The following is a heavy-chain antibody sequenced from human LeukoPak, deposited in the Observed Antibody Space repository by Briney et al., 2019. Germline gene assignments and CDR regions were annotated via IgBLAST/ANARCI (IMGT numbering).Heavy chain of an antibody. D-gene: IGHD6-13*01. Sequence: ASVKVSCKASGYTFTSYDINWVRQATGQGLEWMGWMNPNSGDTGYAQKFQGRVTVTRNTSISTAYMELSSLRSEDTAVYYCARGPESSSWYRVVWFDPWGQGTLVTVSS. J-gene: IGHJ5*02. CDR1: GYTFTSYD. CDR3: ARGPESSSWYRVVWFDP. V-gene: IGHV1-8*01. CDR2: MNPNSGDT.